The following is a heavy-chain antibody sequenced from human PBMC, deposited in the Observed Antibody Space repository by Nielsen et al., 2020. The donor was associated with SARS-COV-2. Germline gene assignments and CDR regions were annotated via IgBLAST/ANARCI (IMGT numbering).Heavy chain of an antibody. CDR1: GYTFTGYY. V-gene: IGHV1-2*02. CDR2: INPNSSGT. CDR3: ARSNRRSGSDASDI. D-gene: IGHD3-3*01. J-gene: IGHJ3*02. Sequence: ASVKVSCKASGYTFTGYYMNWVRQAPGQGLEWMGWINPNSSGTNDAQKFQGRVNMTRETSISTAYMCLSRLRSDDTAVYYCARSNRRSGSDASDIWGQGTMVTVSS.